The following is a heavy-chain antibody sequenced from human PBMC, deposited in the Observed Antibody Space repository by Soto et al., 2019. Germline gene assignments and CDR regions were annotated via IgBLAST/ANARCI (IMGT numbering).Heavy chain of an antibody. CDR2: IYSGGST. CDR1: GFTVSSNY. V-gene: IGHV3-53*01. D-gene: IGHD3-22*01. Sequence: GGSLRLSCAASGFTVSSNYMSWVRQAPGKGLEWVSVIYSGGSTYYADSVKGRFTISRDNSKNTLYLQMNSLRAEDTAVYYCARSYYDSGGGFDYWSQGTLVTVSS. CDR3: ARSYYDSGGGFDY. J-gene: IGHJ4*02.